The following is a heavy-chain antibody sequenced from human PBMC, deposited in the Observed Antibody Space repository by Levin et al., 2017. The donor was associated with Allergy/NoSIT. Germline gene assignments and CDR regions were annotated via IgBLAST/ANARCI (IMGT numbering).Heavy chain of an antibody. D-gene: IGHD6-6*01. CDR2: ITGSGGSA. CDR3: AKGRAGYVSSSSDS. Sequence: PGGSLRLSCEASGFTFSSSAMTWVRQAAGKGLEWVSVITGSGGSAYYADSVKGRFTISRDNSKNTLYLQMNSLRAEDTAVYYCAKGRAGYVSSSSDSWGQGILVTVS. V-gene: IGHV3-23*01. CDR1: GFTFSSSA. J-gene: IGHJ4*02.